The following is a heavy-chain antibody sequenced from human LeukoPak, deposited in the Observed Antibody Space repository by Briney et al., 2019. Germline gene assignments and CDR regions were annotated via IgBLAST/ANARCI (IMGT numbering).Heavy chain of an antibody. CDR2: ISDDGSNK. V-gene: IGHV3-30-3*01. D-gene: IGHD6-19*01. CDR1: GFTFSTYS. CDR3: ARGPRYSSGWLEYFDC. J-gene: IGHJ4*02. Sequence: PGGSLRLSCAASGFTFSTYSMHWVRQAPGKGLEWVAVISDDGSNKYYADSVRGRFTISRDNPKNTLYLQMNSLRAEDTAVYYCARGPRYSSGWLEYFDCWGQGTQVTVSS.